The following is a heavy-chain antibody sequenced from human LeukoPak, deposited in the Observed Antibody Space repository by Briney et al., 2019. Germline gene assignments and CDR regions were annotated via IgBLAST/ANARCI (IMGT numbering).Heavy chain of an antibody. J-gene: IGHJ6*03. CDR2: IYYSGST. CDR1: GGSISSYY. D-gene: IGHD3-3*01. CDR3: ARENYDFWSGYYYYYYMDV. V-gene: IGHV4-59*01. Sequence: SETLSLTCTVSGGSISSYYWSWIRQPPGKGLEWIGYIYYSGSTNYNPSLKSRVTISVDTSKNQFSLKLSSVTAADTAVYYCARENYDFWSGYYYYYYMDVWGKGTTVTVSS.